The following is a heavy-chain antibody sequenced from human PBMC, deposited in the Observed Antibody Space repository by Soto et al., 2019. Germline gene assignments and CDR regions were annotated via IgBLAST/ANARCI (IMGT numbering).Heavy chain of an antibody. CDR1: GFTFSGYA. CDR2: LTRGGETT. D-gene: IGHD5-18*01. J-gene: IGHJ4*02. CDR3: ARERYSYGQPYYFDY. Sequence: HPGGSLRLSCAASGFTFSGYAMTWVRQVPGKGLEWVSALTRGGETTYYADSVQGRFTISRDNPKNSLYLQMNSLRAEDTAVYYCARERYSYGQPYYFDYWGQGTLVTVSS. V-gene: IGHV3-23*01.